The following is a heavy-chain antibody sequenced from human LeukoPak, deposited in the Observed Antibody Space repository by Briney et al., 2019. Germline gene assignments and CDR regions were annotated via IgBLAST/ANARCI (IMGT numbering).Heavy chain of an antibody. CDR1: GSTFTDYY. J-gene: IGHJ5*02. CDR3: ASVLSGIAVAGSFDP. V-gene: IGHV1-69*02. Sequence: ASVKVSCKAPGSTFTDYYMHWVRQAPGQGLEWMGRIIPILGIANYAQKFQGRVTITADKSTTTAYMELSSLRSEDTAVYYCASVLSGIAVAGSFDPWGQGTLVTVSS. CDR2: IIPILGIA. D-gene: IGHD6-19*01.